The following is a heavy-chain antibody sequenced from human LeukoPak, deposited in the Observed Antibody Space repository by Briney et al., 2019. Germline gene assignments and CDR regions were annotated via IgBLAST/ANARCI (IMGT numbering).Heavy chain of an antibody. CDR3: AGARAEYFQH. CDR1: GGSISSGSYY. CDR2: IYTGGST. Sequence: SETLSLTCTVSGGSISSGSYYWSWIRQPAGKGLEWIGRIYTGGSTNYNPSLKSRVTISVDTSKNQFSLKLSSVTAADTAVYYCAGARAEYFQHWGQGTLVTVSS. V-gene: IGHV4-61*02. J-gene: IGHJ1*01.